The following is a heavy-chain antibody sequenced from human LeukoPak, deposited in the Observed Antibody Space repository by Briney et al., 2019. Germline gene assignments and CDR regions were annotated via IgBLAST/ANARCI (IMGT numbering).Heavy chain of an antibody. D-gene: IGHD3-3*01. CDR2: INAGNGNT. Sequence: ASVKVSCKASGGTFSSYAISWVRQAPGQRLEWMGWINAGNGNTKYSQKFQGRVTITRDTSASTAYMELSSLRSEDTAVYYCARGYYDFWSGKLDPYNWFDPWGQGTLVTVSS. CDR3: ARGYYDFWSGKLDPYNWFDP. V-gene: IGHV1-3*01. J-gene: IGHJ5*02. CDR1: GGTFSSYA.